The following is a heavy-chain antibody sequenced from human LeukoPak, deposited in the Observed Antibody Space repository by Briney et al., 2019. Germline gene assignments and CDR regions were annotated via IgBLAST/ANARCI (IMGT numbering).Heavy chain of an antibody. CDR1: GYTFSGYF. J-gene: IGHJ4*02. V-gene: IGHV1-2*02. CDR3: ARETPTTTVNQFDY. CDR2: INPNSGGT. Sequence: ASVKVSCKASGYTFSGYFMHRVRQAPGQGLEWMGWINPNSGGTNYAQKFQGRVTMTRDTSISTAYMELSRLRSDDTAVYYCARETPTTTVNQFDYWGQGTLVTVSS. D-gene: IGHD4-17*01.